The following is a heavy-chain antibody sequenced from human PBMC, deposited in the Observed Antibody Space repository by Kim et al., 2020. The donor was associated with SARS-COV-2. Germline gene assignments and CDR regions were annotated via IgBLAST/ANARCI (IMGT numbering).Heavy chain of an antibody. CDR3: ARHGGSSSGYHNWFDP. D-gene: IGHD6-6*01. V-gene: IGHV5-10-1*01. Sequence: GESLKISCKGSGYSFTSYWISWVRQMPGKGLEWMGRIDPSDSYTNYSPSFQGHVTISADKSISTAYLQWSSLKASDTAMYYCARHGGSSSGYHNWFDPWGQGTLVTVSS. CDR1: GYSFTSYW. J-gene: IGHJ5*02. CDR2: IDPSDSYT.